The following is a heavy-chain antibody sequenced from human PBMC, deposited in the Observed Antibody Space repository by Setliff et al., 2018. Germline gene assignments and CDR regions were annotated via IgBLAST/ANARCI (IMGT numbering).Heavy chain of an antibody. CDR2: IYYSGST. CDR3: ARRETYYNFWSGYYAY. D-gene: IGHD3-3*01. CDR1: GGSISSSSYH. J-gene: IGHJ4*02. V-gene: IGHV4-39*07. Sequence: SETLSLTCTVSGGSISSSSYHWGWIRQPPGRGLEWIGSIYYSGSTYYNPSLKSRVTISVDTSKNQFSLKLSSVTAADTAVYYCARRETYYNFWSGYYAYWGQGTLVTVSS.